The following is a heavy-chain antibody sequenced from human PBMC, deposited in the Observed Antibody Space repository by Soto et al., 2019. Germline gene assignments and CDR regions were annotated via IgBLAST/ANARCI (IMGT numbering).Heavy chain of an antibody. V-gene: IGHV3-64D*06. CDR2: ISKDGGRAT. D-gene: IGHD3-22*01. CDR3: VKGEYYYDSSGYYPFDY. Sequence: RQAPEKGLEWISYISKDGGRATHYADSVKGRFTISRDNSKNTQYLQMSSLRADDTAVYYCVKGEYYYDSSGYYPFDYWGQGTLVTVSS. J-gene: IGHJ4*02.